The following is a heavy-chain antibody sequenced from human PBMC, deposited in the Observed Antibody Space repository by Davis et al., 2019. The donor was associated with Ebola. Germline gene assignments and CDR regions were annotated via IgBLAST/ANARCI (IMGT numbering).Heavy chain of an antibody. J-gene: IGHJ3*02. CDR3: ASLRRTITGMDDAFDI. CDR1: GNSFSSHW. D-gene: IGHD2-8*02. Sequence: GESLKISCKDSGNSFSSHWIGWVRQKPGKGLEWMGIIYTGDSDTRYSPSFRGQVTISADKSMKTAFLQWSSLKASDTAMYYCASLRRTITGMDDAFDIWGQGTMVTVSS. V-gene: IGHV5-51*01. CDR2: IYTGDSDT.